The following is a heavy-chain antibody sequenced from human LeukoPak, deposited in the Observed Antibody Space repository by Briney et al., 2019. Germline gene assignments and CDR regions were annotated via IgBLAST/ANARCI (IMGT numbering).Heavy chain of an antibody. V-gene: IGHV1-69*05. CDR1: GGTFSSYA. CDR3: ARDRRAIACSSTSCYTRPYYYYYMDV. CDR2: IIPIFGTA. D-gene: IGHD2-2*02. J-gene: IGHJ6*03. Sequence: ASVKVSCKASGGTFSSYAISWVRQAPGQGLEWMGGIIPIFGTANYAQKFQGRVTITTDESTSTAYMELSSLRFEDTAVYYCARDRRAIACSSTSCYTRPYYYYYMDVWGKGTTVTVSS.